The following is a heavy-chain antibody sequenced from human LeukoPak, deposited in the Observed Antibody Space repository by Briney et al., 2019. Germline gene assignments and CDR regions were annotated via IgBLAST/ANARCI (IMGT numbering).Heavy chain of an antibody. CDR3: AADREGFGELFDY. V-gene: IGHV1-58*02. J-gene: IGHJ4*02. CDR2: IVVGSGNT. D-gene: IGHD3-10*01. CDR1: GFTFTSSA. Sequence: TSVKVSCKASGFTFTSSAMQWVRQARGQRLEWIGWIVVGSGNTNYAQKFQERVTITRDMSASTAYMELSSLRSEDTAVYYCAADREGFGELFDYWGQGALVTVSS.